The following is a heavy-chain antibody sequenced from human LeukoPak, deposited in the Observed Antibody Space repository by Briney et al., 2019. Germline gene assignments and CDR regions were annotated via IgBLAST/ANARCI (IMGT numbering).Heavy chain of an antibody. CDR2: IKQDGSEK. J-gene: IGHJ4*02. D-gene: IGHD1-26*01. V-gene: IGHV3-7*01. CDR3: ARGPPIVGATGGFDY. Sequence: PGGSLRLSCAASGFTFSRYWMTWVRQAPGKGLEWVANIKQDGSEKDYVDSVKGRFTISRDNAKNSLYLQMNSLRAEDTAVYYCARGPPIVGATGGFDYWGQGTLVTVSS. CDR1: GFTFSRYW.